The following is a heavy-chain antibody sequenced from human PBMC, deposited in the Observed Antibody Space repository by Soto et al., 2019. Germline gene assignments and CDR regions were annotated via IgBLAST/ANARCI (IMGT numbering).Heavy chain of an antibody. J-gene: IGHJ4*02. D-gene: IGHD3-10*01. Sequence: QVQLVQSGAEVKKPGASVRVSCKASGYTFTNCYIHWVRQAPGQGLEWMGIINPSGGSTSYTQNFQGRVTMTRDTSTSTVYMELSSLRSEDTAVYYCARDKDVVVRGVIDHWGQGTLVTVSS. CDR2: INPSGGST. CDR3: ARDKDVVVRGVIDH. CDR1: GYTFTNCY. V-gene: IGHV1-46*01.